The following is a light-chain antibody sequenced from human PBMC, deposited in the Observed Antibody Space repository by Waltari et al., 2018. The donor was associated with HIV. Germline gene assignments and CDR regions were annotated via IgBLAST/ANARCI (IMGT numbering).Light chain of an antibody. CDR1: SSDVGHYNY. V-gene: IGLV2-11*01. CDR2: DVT. Sequence: QSALTQPRSVSGSPGQSVTISCTGTSSDVGHYNYVSWYQQHPGKAPKLMIYDVTKRPSGVPDRFSGSKSGNTASLTISGLLAEDEADYYCCSYAGSYTWVFGGGTKLTVV. J-gene: IGLJ3*02. CDR3: CSYAGSYTWV.